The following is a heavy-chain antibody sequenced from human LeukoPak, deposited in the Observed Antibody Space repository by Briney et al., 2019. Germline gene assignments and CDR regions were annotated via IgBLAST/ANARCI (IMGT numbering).Heavy chain of an antibody. CDR3: AKDPSEIAYSYGDY. V-gene: IGHV3-23*01. CDR2: ISGSGGST. J-gene: IGHJ4*02. Sequence: PGGSLRLSCAASGFTFSSYGMHWVRQAPGKGLEWVSAISGSGGSTYYADSVKGRFTISRDNSKNTLYLQMNSLRAEDTAVYYCAKDPSEIAYSYGDYWGQGTLVTVSS. CDR1: GFTFSSYG. D-gene: IGHD5-18*01.